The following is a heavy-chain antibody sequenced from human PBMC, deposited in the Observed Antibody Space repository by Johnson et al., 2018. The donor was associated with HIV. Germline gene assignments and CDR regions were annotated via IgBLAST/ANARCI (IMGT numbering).Heavy chain of an antibody. CDR2: ISSNGGST. D-gene: IGHD2-8*02. CDR1: GFTFSSYW. V-gene: IGHV3-64*01. J-gene: IGHJ3*02. CDR3: ARALRVLLGAFEI. Sequence: VQLVESGGGLVQPGGSLRLSCEASGFTFSSYWMSWVRQAPGKGLEYVSAISSNGGSTYYANSVKGRFTISRDNAKNSLYLQMNSQRAEDTALYYCARALRVLLGAFEIWGQETMVTVSS.